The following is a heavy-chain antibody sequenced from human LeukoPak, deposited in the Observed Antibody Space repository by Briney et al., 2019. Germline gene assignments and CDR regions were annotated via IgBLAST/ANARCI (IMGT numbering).Heavy chain of an antibody. CDR1: GLTFSNYW. J-gene: IGHJ5*02. CDR3: ARRYCSGGSCYSFRGDWFDL. Sequence: GGSLRLSCAASGLTFSNYWMDWVRQAPGKGLEWVANIKQDGSEKNYVDSVKGRFIISRDNAKNSLYLQMNTLRADDTAVYYCARRYCSGGSCYSFRGDWFDLWGQGTLVTVSS. V-gene: IGHV3-7*03. CDR2: IKQDGSEK. D-gene: IGHD2-15*01.